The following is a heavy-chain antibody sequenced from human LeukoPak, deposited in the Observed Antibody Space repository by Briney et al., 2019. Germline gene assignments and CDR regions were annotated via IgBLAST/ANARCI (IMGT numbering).Heavy chain of an antibody. CDR2: IMASSGST. D-gene: IGHD5-12*01. V-gene: IGHV3-23*01. CDR1: GFSFNNYA. CDR3: VKGGYDFVEVAYFDF. Sequence: GGSLRLSCAASGFSFNNYAMGWVRQAPGKGLEWVSIIMASSGSTFYADSVKGRFTISRDNSKNTLYLQMNSLRVEDTAVYYCVKGGYDFVEVAYFDFWGQGTLVTVSS. J-gene: IGHJ4*02.